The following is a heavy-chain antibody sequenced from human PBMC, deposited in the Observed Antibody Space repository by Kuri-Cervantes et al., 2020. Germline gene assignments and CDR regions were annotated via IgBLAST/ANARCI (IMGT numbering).Heavy chain of an antibody. J-gene: IGHJ6*02. Sequence: SETLSLTCTVSGGSISSSSYYWGWIRQPPGKGLEWIGSIYYSGSTYYNPSLKSRVTISVDTSKNQFSLKLSSVTAADTAVYYCARESLPPTYYDILTGYYPYYYYYGMDVWGQGTTVTVSS. CDR2: IYYSGST. CDR3: ARESLPPTYYDILTGYYPYYYYYGMDV. CDR1: GGSISSSSYY. V-gene: IGHV4-39*02. D-gene: IGHD3-9*01.